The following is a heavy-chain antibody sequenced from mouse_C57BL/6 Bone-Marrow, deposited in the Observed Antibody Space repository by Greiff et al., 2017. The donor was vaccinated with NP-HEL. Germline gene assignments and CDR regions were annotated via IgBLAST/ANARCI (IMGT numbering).Heavy chain of an antibody. Sequence: VQLQQPGAELVRPGSSVKLSCKASGYTFTSYWMDWVKQRPGQGLEWIGNIHPSDSETHYNQKFKDKATLTVDKSSSTAYMQLSSLTSEDSAVYYCARGHYGSSYWYFDVWGTGTTVTVSS. D-gene: IGHD1-1*01. J-gene: IGHJ1*03. CDR2: IHPSDSET. CDR1: GYTFTSYW. CDR3: ARGHYGSSYWYFDV. V-gene: IGHV1-61*01.